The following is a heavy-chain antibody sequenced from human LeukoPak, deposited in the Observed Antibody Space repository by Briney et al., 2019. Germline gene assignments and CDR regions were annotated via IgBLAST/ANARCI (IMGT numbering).Heavy chain of an antibody. V-gene: IGHV1-2*02. CDR2: INPNNGGT. Sequence: ASVTVSCKASGYTFTGYYMHWVRLAPGQGLEWMGWINPNNGGTHYAQKFQGRVTMTRDTSISTAYVELSRLRSDDTAVYYCARAVELLEGWFDPWGQGTLVTVSS. CDR3: ARAVELLEGWFDP. J-gene: IGHJ5*02. D-gene: IGHD1-7*01. CDR1: GYTFTGYY.